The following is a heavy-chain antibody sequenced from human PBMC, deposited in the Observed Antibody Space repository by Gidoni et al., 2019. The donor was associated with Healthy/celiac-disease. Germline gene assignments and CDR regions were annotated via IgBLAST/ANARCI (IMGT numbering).Heavy chain of an antibody. Sequence: EVQLLESGGGLVQPVGSLILSCAASRFTFSTYAMSWVRQAPGKGLGCVSAISGSGGSTYYADSVKVRFTISRDNSKNTLYLQMNSLRAEDTAVYYCAKDSYYYGSGSIWGQGTMVTVSS. V-gene: IGHV3-23*01. J-gene: IGHJ3*02. CDR1: RFTFSTYA. CDR2: ISGSGGST. CDR3: AKDSYYYGSGSI. D-gene: IGHD3-10*01.